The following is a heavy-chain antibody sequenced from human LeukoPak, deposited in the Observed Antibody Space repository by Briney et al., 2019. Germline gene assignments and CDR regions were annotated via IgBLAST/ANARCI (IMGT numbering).Heavy chain of an antibody. D-gene: IGHD3-3*01. V-gene: IGHV1-18*01. CDR2: ISAYNGNT. Sequence: ASVKVSCKASGYTFTSYGISWVRQAPGQGLEWMGWISAYNGNTNYAQKLQGRVTMTTDTSTSTAYMELRSLRSDDTAVYYCARFGDFFWSGSDYYYMDVWGKGTTVTVSS. J-gene: IGHJ6*03. CDR1: GYTFTSYG. CDR3: ARFGDFFWSGSDYYYMDV.